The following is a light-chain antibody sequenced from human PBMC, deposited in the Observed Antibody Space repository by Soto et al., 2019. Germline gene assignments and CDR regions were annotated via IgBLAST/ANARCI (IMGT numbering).Light chain of an antibody. CDR1: QSVSSSY. Sequence: DIVLTQSPGTVSLSPGERATLSRRASQSVSSSYLAWYQQKPGQAPRLLIYGAYSRATGLTDRFSGSGSGTDFTLNISRLEPEEFAVYYCQQYGSSPFTFGPGTKLEIK. CDR2: GAY. CDR3: QQYGSSPFT. V-gene: IGKV3-20*01. J-gene: IGKJ3*01.